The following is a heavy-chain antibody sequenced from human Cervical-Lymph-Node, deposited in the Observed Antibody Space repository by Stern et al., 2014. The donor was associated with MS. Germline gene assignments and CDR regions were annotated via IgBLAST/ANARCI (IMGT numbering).Heavy chain of an antibody. CDR2: IIPIFGTA. CDR3: ARVYGTEPRELYFAY. D-gene: IGHD1-14*01. J-gene: IGHJ4*02. Sequence: QVQLVQSGAEVKKPGSSVKVSCKASGGTFSSYAISWVRQAPGQGLEWMGGIIPIFGTANYPQKFQGSVTISADESTSTAYMELSSLRSEDTALYYCARVYGTEPRELYFAYWGQGTLVTVSS. CDR1: GGTFSSYA. V-gene: IGHV1-69*01.